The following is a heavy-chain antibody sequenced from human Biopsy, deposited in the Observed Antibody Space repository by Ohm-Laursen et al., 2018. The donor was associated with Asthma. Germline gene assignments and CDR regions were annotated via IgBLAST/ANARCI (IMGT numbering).Heavy chain of an antibody. CDR3: ARTFHFWSPYHAEHYQP. V-gene: IGHV3-7*01. D-gene: IGHD3-3*02. CDR1: GFTFGDYW. Sequence: GSLRLSCAAFGFTFGDYWMSWVRQVPGKGLEWVANIKHDGSEKNHVDSLKGRFTISRDNAKNSLYLQMNSLRAEDTAVYYCARTFHFWSPYHAEHYQPWGQGTLVTVSS. J-gene: IGHJ1*01. CDR2: IKHDGSEK.